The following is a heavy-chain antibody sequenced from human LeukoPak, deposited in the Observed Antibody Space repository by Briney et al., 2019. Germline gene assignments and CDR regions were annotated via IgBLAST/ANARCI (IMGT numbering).Heavy chain of an antibody. V-gene: IGHV3-48*01. D-gene: IGHD3-22*01. Sequence: PGGSLRHSCAASGFTFSSDSMNWVRQAPGKGLEWGSYISSRRSTIYYADSVKGRFTISRDNAKNSLYLQMNSLRAEDMAVYYCAGVEYYDSSCYYSGGVFQHWGQGTLVTVSA. CDR1: GFTFSSDS. CDR3: AGVEYYDSSCYYSGGVFQH. CDR2: ISSRRSTI. J-gene: IGHJ1*01.